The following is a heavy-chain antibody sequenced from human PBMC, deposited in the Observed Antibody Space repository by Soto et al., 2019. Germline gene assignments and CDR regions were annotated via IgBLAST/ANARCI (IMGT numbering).Heavy chain of an antibody. CDR2: IYYSGST. V-gene: IGHV4-59*01. CDR3: ARFWLRNIRAVGGVDAFDI. D-gene: IGHD3-3*01. Sequence: NPSETLSLTCTVSGGSISSYYWSWIRQPPGKGLEWIGYIYYSGSTNYNPSLKSRVTISVDTSKNQFSLKLSSVTAADTAVYYCARFWLRNIRAVGGVDAFDIWGQGTMVTVSS. J-gene: IGHJ3*02. CDR1: GGSISSYY.